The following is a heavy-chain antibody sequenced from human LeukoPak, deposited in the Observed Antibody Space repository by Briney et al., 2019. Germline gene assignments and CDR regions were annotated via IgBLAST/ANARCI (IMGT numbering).Heavy chain of an antibody. CDR3: ARHRDAFDL. CDR2: IYTTGST. V-gene: IGHV4-4*09. CDR1: GGSISSYS. J-gene: IGHJ3*01. Sequence: SETLSLTCTVSGGSISSYSWSWSRQSPGKGLEWIGYIYTTGSTNFNPSLKSRVTISVDTSKSLFSLKLSSVTAADTAVYYCARHRDAFDLGGRGTMVTVSP.